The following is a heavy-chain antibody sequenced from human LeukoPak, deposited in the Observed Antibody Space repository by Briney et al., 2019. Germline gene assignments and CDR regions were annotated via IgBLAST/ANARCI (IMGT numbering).Heavy chain of an antibody. J-gene: IGHJ4*02. V-gene: IGHV1-69*13. CDR1: GGTFSSYA. CDR3: ARGRLGLDIVVVPAAIPLEY. D-gene: IGHD2-2*03. Sequence: ASVKVSCKACGGTFSSYAISWVRQAPGQRLEWMGGIIPIFGTANYAQKFQGRVTITADESTSTAYMELSSLRSEDTAVYYCARGRLGLDIVVVPAAIPLEYWGQGTLVTVSS. CDR2: IIPIFGTA.